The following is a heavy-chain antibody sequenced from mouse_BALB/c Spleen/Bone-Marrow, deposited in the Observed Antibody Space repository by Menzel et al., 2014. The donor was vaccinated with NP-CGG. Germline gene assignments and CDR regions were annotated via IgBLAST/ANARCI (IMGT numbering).Heavy chain of an antibody. J-gene: IGHJ2*01. CDR1: GYTFSSYW. D-gene: IGHD4-1*01. V-gene: IGHV1-9*01. CDR3: ARGDWEGPSDY. Sequence: QVQLKQSGAELMKPGASVKISCKATGYTFSSYWIEWIKQRPGHGPEWIGEILPGSGSINYNEKFKGKATITADSSSNTAYMQLSSLTSEDSAVYYCARGDWEGPSDYWGQGTTLTVSS. CDR2: ILPGSGSI.